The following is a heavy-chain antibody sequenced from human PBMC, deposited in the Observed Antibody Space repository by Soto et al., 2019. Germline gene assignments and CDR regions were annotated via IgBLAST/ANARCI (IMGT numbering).Heavy chain of an antibody. CDR3: ARARKDIVVVPAAVSHYFDY. Sequence: GESLKISCKGSGYSFTSYWIGWVRQMPVKGLEWMGIIYPGDSDTRYSPSFQGQVTISADKSISTAYLQWSSLKASDTAMYYCARARKDIVVVPAAVSHYFDYWGQGTLVTVSS. V-gene: IGHV5-51*01. D-gene: IGHD2-2*01. J-gene: IGHJ4*02. CDR2: IYPGDSDT. CDR1: GYSFTSYW.